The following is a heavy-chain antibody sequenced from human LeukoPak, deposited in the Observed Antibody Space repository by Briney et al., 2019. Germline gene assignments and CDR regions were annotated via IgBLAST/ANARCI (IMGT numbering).Heavy chain of an antibody. CDR2: SSGSGSNT. CDR1: GFTLGRHA. V-gene: IGHV3-23*01. D-gene: IGHD2-15*01. J-gene: IGHJ4*02. CDR3: AKDPRSGGSWVDY. Sequence: GGSLRLSCATSGFTLGRHAMSWVRQAPGKGLEWVSASSGSGSNTFYADSVKGRFTISRDNSKKELYLQMNSLRAEDTAVYYCAKDPRSGGSWVDYWGQGTLVTVSS.